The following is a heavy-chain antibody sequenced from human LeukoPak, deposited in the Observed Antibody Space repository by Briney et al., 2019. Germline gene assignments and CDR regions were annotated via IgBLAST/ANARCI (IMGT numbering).Heavy chain of an antibody. Sequence: ASVKVSCKASGYTFTSNYIHWVRQAPGQGLEWMGMIYPRDGSTSYAQKFQGRVTMTRDTSTSTVYMELSSLRSEDTAVYYCARATEAGSWNYYGMDVWGQGTTVTVSS. J-gene: IGHJ6*02. CDR2: IYPRDGST. CDR1: GYTFTSNY. V-gene: IGHV1-46*01. D-gene: IGHD2-15*01. CDR3: ARATEAGSWNYYGMDV.